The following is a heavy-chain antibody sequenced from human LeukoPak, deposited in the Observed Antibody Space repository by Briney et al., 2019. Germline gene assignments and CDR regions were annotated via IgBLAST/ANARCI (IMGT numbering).Heavy chain of an antibody. Sequence: SETLSLTCSVSGASISSGSNYWGWIRQPPGKTLEWIGSIYSSGSTYYNPSLKSRVIIIIDTPKNHFSLTLSSVTAADTAVYYCARSIRGGDVRHFDYWGQGTLVTVSS. CDR3: ARSIRGGDVRHFDY. J-gene: IGHJ4*02. CDR1: GASISSGSNY. V-gene: IGHV4-39*07. CDR2: IYSSGST. D-gene: IGHD4-17*01.